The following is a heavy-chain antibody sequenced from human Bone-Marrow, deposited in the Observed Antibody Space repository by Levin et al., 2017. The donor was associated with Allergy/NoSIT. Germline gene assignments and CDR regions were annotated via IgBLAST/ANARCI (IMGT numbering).Heavy chain of an antibody. Sequence: SETLSLICTVSGGSISSSIYYWAWIRQPPGKGLEWIGSLYYSGTTYYKPSLKSRLTMSVDTSKNQFSLRLASVSAADTAVYYCARQNMSGVYGLFDYWGRGAVVTVSS. J-gene: IGHJ4*02. V-gene: IGHV4-39*01. CDR1: GGSISSSIYY. CDR2: LYYSGTT. CDR3: ARQNMSGVYGLFDY. D-gene: IGHD2-8*01.